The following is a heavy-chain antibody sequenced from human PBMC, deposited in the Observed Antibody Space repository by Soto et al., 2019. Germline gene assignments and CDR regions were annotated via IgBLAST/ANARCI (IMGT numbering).Heavy chain of an antibody. D-gene: IGHD1-26*01. Sequence: GGSLRLSCAASGFTFSSYGMHWVRQAPGKGLEWVAVISYDGSNKYYADSVKGRFTISRDNSKNSLYLQMNSLRAEDTAVYYCARDHSSGIVGATNWFDPWGQGTLVTVSS. V-gene: IGHV3-30*03. CDR3: ARDHSSGIVGATNWFDP. J-gene: IGHJ5*02. CDR2: ISYDGSNK. CDR1: GFTFSSYG.